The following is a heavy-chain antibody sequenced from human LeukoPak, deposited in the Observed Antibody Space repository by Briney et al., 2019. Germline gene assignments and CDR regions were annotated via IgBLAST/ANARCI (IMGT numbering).Heavy chain of an antibody. J-gene: IGHJ5*02. D-gene: IGHD6-13*01. CDR1: GGSISSSSYY. CDR3: ARDGGAAATTNWFDP. V-gene: IGHV4-39*07. Sequence: SETLSLTCTVSGGSISSSSYYWGWIRQPPGKGLEWIGSIYYSGSTYYNPSLKSRVTISVDTSKNQFSLKLSSVTAADTAVYYCARDGGAAATTNWFDPWGQGTLVTVSS. CDR2: IYYSGST.